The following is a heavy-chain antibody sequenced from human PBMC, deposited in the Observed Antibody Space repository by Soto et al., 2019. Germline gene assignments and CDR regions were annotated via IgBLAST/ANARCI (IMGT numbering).Heavy chain of an antibody. J-gene: IGHJ4*02. CDR1: GGSFSGYY. D-gene: IGHD6-13*01. V-gene: IGHV4-34*01. CDR2: INHSGST. CDR3: ARDPAAGGY. Sequence: SETLSLTCAVYGGSFSGYYWSWIRQPPGKGLEWIGEINHSGSTNYNPSLKSRVTISVDTSKNQFSLKLSSVTAADTAVYYCARDPAAGGYWGQGTMVTVSS.